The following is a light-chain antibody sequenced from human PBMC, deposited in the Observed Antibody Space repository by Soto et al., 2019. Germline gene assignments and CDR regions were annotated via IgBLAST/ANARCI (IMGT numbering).Light chain of an antibody. CDR2: GAS. V-gene: IGKV3-20*01. CDR1: QSVSSN. CDR3: QQSGGSPPYT. J-gene: IGKJ2*01. Sequence: EIVMTQSPATLSVSPGERATLSCRASQSVSSNVAWYQQIPGQTPRLLIYGASSRATGIPHRFSGSESGTDFTLTISRLEPEDCGVYYCQQSGGSPPYTFGQGTRLEIK.